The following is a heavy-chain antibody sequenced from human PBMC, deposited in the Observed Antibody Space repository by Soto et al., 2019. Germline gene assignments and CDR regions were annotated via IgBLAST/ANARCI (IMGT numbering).Heavy chain of an antibody. Sequence: QVQLVQSGAEVKKPGASVKVSCKASGYTFTSYGISWVRQAPGQGLEWMGWISAYNGNTNHAQKLQGRVTMTTDTATSTAYMELRSLRSDDTAVYYCARTTIPTYYDFWSGYPSFDYWGQGTLVTVSS. CDR3: ARTTIPTYYDFWSGYPSFDY. CDR2: ISAYNGNT. CDR1: GYTFTSYG. J-gene: IGHJ4*02. V-gene: IGHV1-18*01. D-gene: IGHD3-3*01.